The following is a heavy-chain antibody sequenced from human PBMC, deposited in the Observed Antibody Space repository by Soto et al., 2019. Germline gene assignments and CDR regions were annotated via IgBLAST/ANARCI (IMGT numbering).Heavy chain of an antibody. J-gene: IGHJ5*02. CDR3: ARFTLLWFGELSNNWFDP. Sequence: SETLSLTCTVSGGSISSYYWSWIRQPPGKGLEWIGYIYYSGSTNYNPSLKSRVTISVDTSKNQFSLKLSSVTAADTAVYYCARFTLLWFGELSNNWFDPWGQGTQVTVS. V-gene: IGHV4-59*01. D-gene: IGHD3-10*01. CDR2: IYYSGST. CDR1: GGSISSYY.